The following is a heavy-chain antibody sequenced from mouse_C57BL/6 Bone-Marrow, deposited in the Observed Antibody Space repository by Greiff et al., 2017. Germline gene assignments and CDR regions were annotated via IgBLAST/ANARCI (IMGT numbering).Heavy chain of an antibody. J-gene: IGHJ1*03. D-gene: IGHD1-1*01. CDR3: ARLEFDGSSGDWYFDV. Sequence: VQLQQSGPELVKPGASVKLSCKASGYTFTSYDINWVKQRPGQGLEWIGWIYPRDGSTKYNEKFKVKATLTVDTSSSTAYMEIHILTSEDSAVYFCARLEFDGSSGDWYFDVWGTGTTVTVSS. CDR2: IYPRDGST. V-gene: IGHV1-85*01. CDR1: GYTFTSYD.